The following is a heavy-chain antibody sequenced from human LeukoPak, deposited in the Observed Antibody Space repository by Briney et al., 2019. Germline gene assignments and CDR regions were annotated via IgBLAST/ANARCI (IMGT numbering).Heavy chain of an antibody. V-gene: IGHV3-73*01. D-gene: IGHD5-12*01. Sequence: PGGSLRLSCAASGCTFSGSAMHWVRQASGKGLEWVGRIRSKANSYATAYAASVKGRFTISRDDSKNTAYLQMNSLKTEDTAVYYCTRMAYSGYDLCYWGQGTLVTVSS. CDR1: GCTFSGSA. CDR2: IRSKANSYAT. J-gene: IGHJ4*02. CDR3: TRMAYSGYDLCY.